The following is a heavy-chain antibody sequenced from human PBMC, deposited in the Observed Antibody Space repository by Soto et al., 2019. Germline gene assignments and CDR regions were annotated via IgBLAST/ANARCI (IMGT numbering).Heavy chain of an antibody. Sequence: QINLIESGPTLVKPTQTLTLTCTFSGFSLSTSGAAVGWVRQPPGRALEWLALLYWYGDKRYNASLGNRLTITKDTSMNQVVLTLPNVDPADTATYYCAHRATMTIFGLIMDNGIWFDPWGQGTRVIVSS. CDR1: GFSLSTSGAA. CDR3: AHRATMTIFGLIMDNGIWFDP. CDR2: LYWYGDK. V-gene: IGHV2-5*01. J-gene: IGHJ5*02. D-gene: IGHD3-10*02.